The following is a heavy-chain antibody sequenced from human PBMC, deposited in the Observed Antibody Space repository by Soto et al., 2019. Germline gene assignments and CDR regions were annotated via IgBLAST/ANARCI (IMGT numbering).Heavy chain of an antibody. CDR1: GYTFTSYG. CDR3: ASYYYDSSGYYYSRKNAFDI. CDR2: ISAYNGNT. D-gene: IGHD3-22*01. Sequence: ASVKVSCKASGYTFTSYGISWVRQAPGQGLEWMGWISAYNGNTNYAQKLQGRVTMTTDTSTSTAYMELGSLRSDDTAVYYCASYYYDSSGYYYSRKNAFDIWGQGTMVTVSS. J-gene: IGHJ3*02. V-gene: IGHV1-18*04.